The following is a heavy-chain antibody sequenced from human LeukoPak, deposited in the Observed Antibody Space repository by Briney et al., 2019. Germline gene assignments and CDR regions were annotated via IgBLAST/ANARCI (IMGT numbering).Heavy chain of an antibody. V-gene: IGHV4-34*01. D-gene: IGHD1-7*01. CDR3: ARAQLRTHNWFDP. J-gene: IGHJ5*02. Sequence: PSETLSLTCAVYGGSFSGYYWGWIRQPPGKGLEWIGEINHSGSTNYNPSLKSRVTISVDTSKNQFSLKLSSVTAADTAVYYCARAQLRTHNWFDPWGQGTLVTVSS. CDR2: INHSGST. CDR1: GGSFSGYY.